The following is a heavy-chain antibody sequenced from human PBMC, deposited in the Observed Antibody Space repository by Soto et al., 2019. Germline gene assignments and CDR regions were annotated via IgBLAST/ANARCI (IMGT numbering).Heavy chain of an antibody. CDR3: ARGLRYFYWLQHKSYLNWFDP. CDR1: GYTFTSYG. J-gene: IGHJ5*02. D-gene: IGHD3-9*01. Sequence: ASVKVSCKASGYTFTSYGISWVRQAPGQGLEWMGWISAYNGNTNYAQKLQGRVTMTTDTSTSTAYMELRSLRSDDTAVYYCARGLRYFYWLQHKSYLNWFDPWGQGTLVTISS. CDR2: ISAYNGNT. V-gene: IGHV1-18*01.